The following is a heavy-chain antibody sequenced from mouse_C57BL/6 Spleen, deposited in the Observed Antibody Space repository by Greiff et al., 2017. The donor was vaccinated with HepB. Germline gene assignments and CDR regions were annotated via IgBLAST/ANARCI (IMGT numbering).Heavy chain of an antibody. CDR2: IDPSDSYT. CDR3: ARPLYGSSLDY. Sequence: QVQLQQPGAELVMPGASVKLSCKASGYTFTSYWMHWVKQRPGQGLEWIGEIDPSDSYTNYNQKFKGKTTLTADKSSSTAYMQRSSLTSEDSAVYYCARPLYGSSLDYWGQGTTLTVSS. CDR1: GYTFTSYW. J-gene: IGHJ2*01. D-gene: IGHD1-1*01. V-gene: IGHV1-69*01.